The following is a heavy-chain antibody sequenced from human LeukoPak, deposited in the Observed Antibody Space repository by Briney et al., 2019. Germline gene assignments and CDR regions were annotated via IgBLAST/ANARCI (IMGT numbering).Heavy chain of an antibody. CDR3: AREKDIVVVPAARGGFDY. V-gene: IGHV1-69*06. CDR2: IIPIFGTA. D-gene: IGHD2-2*01. Sequence: SVTVSCKASGGTFSSYAISWVRQAPGQGLEWMGGIIPIFGTANYAQKFQGRVTITADKSTSTAYMELSSLRSEDTAVYYCAREKDIVVVPAARGGFDYWGQGTLVTVSS. J-gene: IGHJ4*02. CDR1: GGTFSSYA.